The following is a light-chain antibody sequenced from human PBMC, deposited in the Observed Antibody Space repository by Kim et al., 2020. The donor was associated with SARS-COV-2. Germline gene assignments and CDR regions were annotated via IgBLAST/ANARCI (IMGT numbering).Light chain of an antibody. CDR3: QAWDSSLRV. CDR1: KLGDKY. J-gene: IGLJ3*02. Sequence: VSPGQTASITCSGDKLGDKYACWYQQKPGQSPVLVIYQDSKRPSGIPERFSGSNSGNTATLTISGTQAMDEADYYCQAWDSSLRVFGGGTQLTVL. CDR2: QDS. V-gene: IGLV3-1*01.